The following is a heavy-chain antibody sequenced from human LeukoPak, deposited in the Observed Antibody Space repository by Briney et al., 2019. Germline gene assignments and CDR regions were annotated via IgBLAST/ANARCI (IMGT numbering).Heavy chain of an antibody. CDR1: GFTFRNFW. CDR3: AKLLRDVTIYDF. J-gene: IGHJ4*01. D-gene: IGHD4-23*01. Sequence: PGGSLRLSCAASGFTFRNFWMSWVRQAPGKGLEGVASINQDQSAKFYVDSVRGRFTISRDNAQNSLFLQMNSLRAEDTAFYYCAKLLRDVTIYDFWGQGALVTVSS. CDR2: INQDQSAK. V-gene: IGHV3-7*01.